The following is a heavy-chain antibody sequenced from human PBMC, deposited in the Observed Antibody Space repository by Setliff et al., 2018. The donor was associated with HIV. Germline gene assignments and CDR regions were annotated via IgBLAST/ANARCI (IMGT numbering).Heavy chain of an antibody. Sequence: SETLSLTCSVSGYSVYSGYHWGWVRQSPGKGLEWIGSIYHSGSTYYDPSLQSRVTISLDTSKNQFSLNLMSATAADTAVYYCAREGDGRINIIRGVESYSYYGMDVWGQGTTVTVSS. CDR3: AREGDGRINIIRGVESYSYYGMDV. J-gene: IGHJ6*02. CDR2: IYHSGST. D-gene: IGHD3-10*01. CDR1: GYSVYSGYH. V-gene: IGHV4-38-2*02.